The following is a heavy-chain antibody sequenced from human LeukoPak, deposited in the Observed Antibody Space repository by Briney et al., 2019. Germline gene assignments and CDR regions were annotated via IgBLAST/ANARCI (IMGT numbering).Heavy chain of an antibody. J-gene: IGHJ3*02. CDR3: ARSGFGGYYYVAFDI. CDR2: IIPIFGTA. D-gene: IGHD3-22*01. V-gene: IGHV1-69*13. CDR1: GGTFSSHA. Sequence: ASVKVSCKASGGTFSSHAISWVRQAPGQGLEWMGGIIPIFGTANYAQKFQGRVTITADESTSTAYMELSSLRSEDTAVYYCARSGFGGYYYVAFDIWGQGTMVTVSS.